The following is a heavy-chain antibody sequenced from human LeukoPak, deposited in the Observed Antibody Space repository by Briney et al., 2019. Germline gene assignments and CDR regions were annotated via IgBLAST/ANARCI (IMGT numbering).Heavy chain of an antibody. CDR1: GDSVSSITTA. J-gene: IGHJ4*02. CDR2: TYYTSKWIT. CDR3: ARGMTTVTTIDY. V-gene: IGHV6-1*01. Sequence: SQTLSLTCAISGDSVSSITTAWNWIRQSPSRGLEWLGRTYYTSKWITDYAVSVKGRITVNPNTSNNQFSLQLNSVTPEDTAVYYCARGMTTVTTIDYWGQGTLVTVSS. D-gene: IGHD4-11*01.